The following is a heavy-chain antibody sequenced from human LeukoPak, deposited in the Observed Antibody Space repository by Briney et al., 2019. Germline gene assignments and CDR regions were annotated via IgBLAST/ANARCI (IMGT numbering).Heavy chain of an antibody. D-gene: IGHD3-22*01. CDR1: GESFSFNY. CDR3: ARGLGPMSPSLDY. V-gene: IGHV4-34*01. J-gene: IGHJ4*02. CDR2: INHSGRV. Sequence: PSDTLSLTCAVSGESFSFNYWTWVRQPPGKGLEGIGDINHSGRVNYRPSLKSRVTISVHTSKSQFSLKLSAVTAADTAVYYCARGLGPMSPSLDYWGQGSLVTVSS.